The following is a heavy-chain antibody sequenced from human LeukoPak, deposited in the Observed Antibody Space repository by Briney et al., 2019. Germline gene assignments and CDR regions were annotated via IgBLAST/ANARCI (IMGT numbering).Heavy chain of an antibody. CDR3: AKGDGYDQGFDY. V-gene: IGHV3-48*03. Sequence: VGSLRLSCAPSGFTFSIDEINCVRQTPGKGLECGSYISSSGSTIYYADSVKGRFTISRDNSKNTLYLQMNSLRAEDTAVYYCAKGDGYDQGFDYWGQGTLVTVSS. J-gene: IGHJ4*02. CDR1: GFTFSIDE. D-gene: IGHD5-12*01. CDR2: ISSSGSTI.